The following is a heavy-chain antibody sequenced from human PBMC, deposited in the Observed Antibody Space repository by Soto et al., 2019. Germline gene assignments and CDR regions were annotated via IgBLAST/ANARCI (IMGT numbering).Heavy chain of an antibody. CDR3: ARDSLMIDVIDAFDI. CDR2: ISAYNGKT. D-gene: IGHD3-22*01. J-gene: IGHJ3*02. V-gene: IGHV1-18*01. Sequence: QVQLVQSGAEVKKPGASVKVSCKASGYTFTSYGISWVRQAPGQGLEWMGWISAYNGKTKYAQKLQGRVTMTTDTSTSTAYMELRSLRSNDTAVYYCARDSLMIDVIDAFDIWGQGTMVTVSS. CDR1: GYTFTSYG.